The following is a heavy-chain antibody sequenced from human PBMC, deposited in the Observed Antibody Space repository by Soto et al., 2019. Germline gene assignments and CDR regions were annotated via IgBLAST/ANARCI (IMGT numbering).Heavy chain of an antibody. CDR3: ACDYGSNWRL. D-gene: IGHD6-19*01. V-gene: IGHV1-3*01. CDR2: INAGNGNT. J-gene: IGHJ4*02. CDR1: GFVSSNYN. Sequence: QAHLVQSGAEVKMPGDSVQVSCKASGFVSSNYNFHWVRQAPGQSLEWMGRINAGNGNTQYSQNFQGRVTFTSDASASTAFMELTNLRFEDRAMYYCACDYGSNWRLWGQGTLVSVSS.